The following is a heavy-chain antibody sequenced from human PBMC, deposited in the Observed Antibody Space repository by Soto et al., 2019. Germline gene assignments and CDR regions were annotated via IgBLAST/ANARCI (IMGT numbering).Heavy chain of an antibody. V-gene: IGHV3-30-3*01. Sequence: GGSLRLSCAASGVTFSSYAMHWVRQAPGKGLEWVAVISYDGSNKYYADSVKGRFTISRDNSKNTLYLQMNSLRAEDTAVYYCARGGARTYYYDSSGYYPFDYWGQGTLVTVSS. CDR1: GVTFSSYA. CDR2: ISYDGSNK. D-gene: IGHD3-22*01. J-gene: IGHJ4*02. CDR3: ARGGARTYYYDSSGYYPFDY.